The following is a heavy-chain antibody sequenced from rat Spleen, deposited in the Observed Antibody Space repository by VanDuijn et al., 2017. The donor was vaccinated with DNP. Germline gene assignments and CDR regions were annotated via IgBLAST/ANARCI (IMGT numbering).Heavy chain of an antibody. J-gene: IGHJ1*01. CDR3: ARLGRLRPYWYFDF. V-gene: IGHV5S13*01. CDR2: ITTSDGST. Sequence: EVQLVESGGGLVQPGRSLKLSCEVSGFTFSNYGMAWVRQTPTKGLEWVATITTSDGSTYYPDSVKGRCTISRDDAESSLYLQMNSLKSEDTATYYCARLGRLRPYWYFDFWGPGTMVTVSS. D-gene: IGHD1-11*01. CDR1: GFTFSNYG.